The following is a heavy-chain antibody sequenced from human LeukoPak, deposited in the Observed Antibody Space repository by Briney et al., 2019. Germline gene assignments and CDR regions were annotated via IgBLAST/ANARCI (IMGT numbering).Heavy chain of an antibody. J-gene: IGHJ4*02. V-gene: IGHV3-48*01. CDR3: ARDPTSSSALDY. CDR1: GFTFSSYS. CDR2: ISRSSSTI. Sequence: GGSLRLSCAASGFTFSSYSMNWVRQAPGKGLEGVSYISRSSSTIYYADSVKGRFIISRDNAKNSLYLHMNGLRADDTAVYYCARDPTSSSALDYWGQGTLVTVSS. D-gene: IGHD6-6*01.